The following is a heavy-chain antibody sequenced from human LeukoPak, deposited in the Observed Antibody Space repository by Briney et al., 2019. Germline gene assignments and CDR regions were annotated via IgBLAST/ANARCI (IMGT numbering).Heavy chain of an antibody. Sequence: PGGSLRLSCAASGFAFSSYAMNWVRQAPGKGLEWVSAISGSGGSTYYADSVKGRFTISRDNSKNTLFLQMNSLRAEDTAVYYCASVSSTSDYWGQGTRVTVSS. J-gene: IGHJ4*02. V-gene: IGHV3-23*01. CDR3: ASVSSTSDY. D-gene: IGHD2-2*01. CDR1: GFAFSSYA. CDR2: ISGSGGST.